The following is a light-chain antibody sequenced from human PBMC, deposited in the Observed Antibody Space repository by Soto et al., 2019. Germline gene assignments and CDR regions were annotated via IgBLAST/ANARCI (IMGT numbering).Light chain of an antibody. J-gene: IGLJ2*01. Sequence: QAVVTQPASVSGSPGQSITISCTGTSSDVGGYDFVAWYQQHPGKAPKLMIYDVTNRPSGVSNRFSGSKSGNTASLTISGLQAADEADYYCGSYTTSSLVVFGGGTKLTVL. CDR3: GSYTTSSLVV. CDR1: SSDVGGYDF. CDR2: DVT. V-gene: IGLV2-14*01.